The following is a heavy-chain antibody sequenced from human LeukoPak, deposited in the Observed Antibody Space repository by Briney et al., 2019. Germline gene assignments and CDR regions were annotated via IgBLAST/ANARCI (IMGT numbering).Heavy chain of an antibody. CDR3: ARVTLPPPLLLSYTMVRGVIPRSFDY. V-gene: IGHV4-34*01. D-gene: IGHD3-10*01. J-gene: IGHJ4*02. CDR1: GGSFSGYY. Sequence: PSETLSLTCAVYGGSFSGYYWSWIRQPPGKGLEWIGEINHSGSTNYNPSLKSRVTISVDTSKNQFSLKLSSVTAADTAVYYCARVTLPPPLLLSYTMVRGVIPRSFDYWGQGTLVTVSS. CDR2: INHSGST.